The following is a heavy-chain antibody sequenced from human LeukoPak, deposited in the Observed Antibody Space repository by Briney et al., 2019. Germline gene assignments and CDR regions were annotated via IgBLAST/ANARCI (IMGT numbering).Heavy chain of an antibody. CDR2: ISSSSSYI. J-gene: IGHJ4*02. V-gene: IGHV3-21*01. Sequence: GGSLRLSCAASGFTFSSYSMNWVRQAPGKGLEWVSSISSSSSYIYYADSVKGRFTISRDNAKNSLYLQMNSLRAEDTAVYYCARVKGSSPDQDYWGQGTLVTVSS. CDR3: ARVKGSSPDQDY. CDR1: GFTFSSYS. D-gene: IGHD6-13*01.